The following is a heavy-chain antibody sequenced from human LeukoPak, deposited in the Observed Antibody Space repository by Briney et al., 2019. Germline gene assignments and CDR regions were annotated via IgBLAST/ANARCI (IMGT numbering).Heavy chain of an antibody. D-gene: IGHD2-15*01. CDR3: ARDAHCTGVSCYSPYNWFDP. CDR2: IYYSGST. CDR1: GGSISSGSYY. J-gene: IGHJ5*02. Sequence: PSETLSLTCTVSGGSISSGSYYWGWIRQPPGKGLEWIGSIYYSGSTHYNPSLKSRVTISVDTSKNQFSLKVTSVTAADTAAYYCARDAHCTGVSCYSPYNWFDPWGQGTLVTVSS. V-gene: IGHV4-39*07.